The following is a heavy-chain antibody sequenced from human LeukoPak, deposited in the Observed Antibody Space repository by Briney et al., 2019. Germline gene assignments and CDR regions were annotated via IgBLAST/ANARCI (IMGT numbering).Heavy chain of an antibody. CDR1: GGSFSGYY. J-gene: IGHJ6*02. D-gene: IGHD3-16*01. Sequence: PSETLSLTCAVYGGSFSGYYWSWIRQPPGKGLEWIGEINHSGSTNYNPSLKSRVTISVDTSKKQFSLKLSSVTAADTAVYYCARGRLDYYYYSMDVWGQGTTVTVSS. CDR3: ARGRLDYYYYSMDV. CDR2: INHSGST. V-gene: IGHV4-34*01.